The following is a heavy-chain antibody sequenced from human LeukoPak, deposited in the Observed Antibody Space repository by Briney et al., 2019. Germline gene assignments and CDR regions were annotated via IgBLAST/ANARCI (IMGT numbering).Heavy chain of an antibody. J-gene: IGHJ3*02. CDR2: ISSSSSYI. CDR1: GFTFSSYS. Sequence: GGSLRLSCAASGFTFSSYSMNWVRQAPGKGLEWVSSISSSSSYIYYADSVKGRFTISRDNAKNSLYLQMNSLRAEDTAVYYCARDLSVRGATTAVGAFDIWGQGTMVTVSS. D-gene: IGHD1-26*01. CDR3: ARDLSVRGATTAVGAFDI. V-gene: IGHV3-21*01.